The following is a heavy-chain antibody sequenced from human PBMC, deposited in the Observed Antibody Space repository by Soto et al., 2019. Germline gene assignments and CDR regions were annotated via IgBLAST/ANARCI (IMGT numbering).Heavy chain of an antibody. Sequence: GHGCRRILQNPRKGLEWIGEINHSGSTNYNPSLKSRVTISLDTSKNQFSLKLSSVTAAYTAVYYCARFGKSGWYSFGYRLSDYWGKGTLVTGSS. J-gene: IGHJ4*02. CDR2: INHSGST. V-gene: IGHV4-34*01. D-gene: IGHD6-19*01. CDR1: GHG. CDR3: ARFGKSGWYSFGYRLSDY.